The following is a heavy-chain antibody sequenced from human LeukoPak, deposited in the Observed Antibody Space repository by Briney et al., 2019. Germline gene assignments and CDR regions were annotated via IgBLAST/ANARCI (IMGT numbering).Heavy chain of an antibody. Sequence: GGSLRLSCAASGFTVSSNYMSWVRQAPGKGLEWVSVIYSGGSTYYSDSVKGRLTISRDNSKNTLYLQMNSLRDEDTAVYYCARYSGSYRGFDYWGQGTLVTVSS. CDR1: GFTVSSNY. CDR2: IYSGGST. V-gene: IGHV3-53*01. CDR3: ARYSGSYRGFDY. J-gene: IGHJ4*02. D-gene: IGHD1-26*01.